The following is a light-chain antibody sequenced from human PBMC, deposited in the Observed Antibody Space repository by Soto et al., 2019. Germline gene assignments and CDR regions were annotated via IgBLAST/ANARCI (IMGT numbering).Light chain of an antibody. V-gene: IGKV1-39*01. CDR1: QSIGSY. J-gene: IGKJ4*01. CDR3: QHGYSTPLT. CDR2: AAS. Sequence: DIQMTQSPSSLSASVGDSVTITCRASQSIGSYFNWYQQKPGKAPNLLIYAASTLQSGVPSRFSGSGSGTDFTLTISSLQPEDFATYFCQHGYSTPLTFGGGTKVDIK.